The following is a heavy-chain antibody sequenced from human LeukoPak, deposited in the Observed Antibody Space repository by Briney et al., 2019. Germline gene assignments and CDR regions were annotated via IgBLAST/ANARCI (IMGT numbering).Heavy chain of an antibody. CDR3: ARVGRLWFGESIDY. D-gene: IGHD3-10*01. CDR2: IYHSGST. J-gene: IGHJ4*02. V-gene: IGHV4-38-2*02. Sequence: SETLSLTCTVSGYSISSGYYWGWIRQPLGKGLEWIGSIYHSGSTYYNPSLKSRVTISVDTSKNQFSLKLSPVTAADTAEYYCARVGRLWFGESIDYWGQGTLVTVSS. CDR1: GYSISSGYY.